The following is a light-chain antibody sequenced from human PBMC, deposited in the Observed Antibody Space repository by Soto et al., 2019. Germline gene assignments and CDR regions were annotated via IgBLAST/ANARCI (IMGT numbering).Light chain of an antibody. CDR1: QSISSW. CDR2: KAS. J-gene: IGKJ1*01. CDR3: QQYSYFAT. V-gene: IGKV1-5*03. Sequence: DIQMTQSPSTLSASVGDRVTITCRASQSISSWLTWYQQKAGQAPKLLIYKASIVESGVPSRFSGSGSGTEFTHTIGSLEPDDSATYYCQQYSYFATFGQGTRVEVK.